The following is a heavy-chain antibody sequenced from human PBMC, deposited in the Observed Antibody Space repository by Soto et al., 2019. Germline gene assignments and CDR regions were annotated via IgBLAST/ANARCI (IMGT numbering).Heavy chain of an antibody. CDR3: AKEGLQYSGYNYYFDY. CDR1: GFTFSSYG. V-gene: IGHV3-30*18. D-gene: IGHD5-12*01. CDR2: ISYDGSNK. J-gene: IGHJ4*02. Sequence: QVQLVESGGGVVQPGRSLRLSCAASGFTFSSYGMHWVRQAPGKGLEWVAVISYDGSNKYYADSVKGRFTISRDNSKNTLYLQMNSLRAEDTSVYYCAKEGLQYSGYNYYFDYWGQGTLVTVSS.